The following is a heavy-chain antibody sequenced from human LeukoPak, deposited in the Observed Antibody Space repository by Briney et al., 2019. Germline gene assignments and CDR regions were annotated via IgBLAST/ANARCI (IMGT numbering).Heavy chain of an antibody. CDR3: AKNLVRFLEGPPYYFDY. V-gene: IGHV3-23*01. D-gene: IGHD3-3*01. Sequence: GGSLRLSCAASGFTFSSYAVSWVRQAPGKGLEWVSAISGSGGSTYYADSVKGRFTISRDNSKNTLYLQMNSLRAEDTAVYYCAKNLVRFLEGPPYYFDYWGQGTLVTVSS. CDR2: ISGSGGST. J-gene: IGHJ4*02. CDR1: GFTFSSYA.